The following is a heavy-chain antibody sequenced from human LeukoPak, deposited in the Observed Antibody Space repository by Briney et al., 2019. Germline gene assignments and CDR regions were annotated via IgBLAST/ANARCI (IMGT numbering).Heavy chain of an antibody. CDR2: IYYSGST. D-gene: IGHD4-23*01. J-gene: IGHJ4*02. V-gene: IGHV4-39*07. Sequence: PSETLSLTCTVSGGSISSNSYYWGWIRQPPGKGLEWIGTIYYSGSTNYNPSLKSRVTISVDTSKNQFSLKSSSVTAADTAVFYCARVGGNIRFSAPFFDNWGPGTLVTVSS. CDR1: GGSISSNSYY. CDR3: ARVGGNIRFSAPFFDN.